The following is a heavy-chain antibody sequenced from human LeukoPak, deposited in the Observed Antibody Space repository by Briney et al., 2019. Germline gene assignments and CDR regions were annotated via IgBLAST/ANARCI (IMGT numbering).Heavy chain of an antibody. CDR3: ARSFSPNYYDLLDY. V-gene: IGHV4-59*01. Sequence: PSETLSLTCTVSGGSISTYHWIWIRQPPGKALEWIGYIYYSGSTNYNPSLKSRVTISLDTSKNQFSLKLNSVTAADTAMYYCARSFSPNYYDLLDYWGQGTLVTVSS. D-gene: IGHD3-22*01. CDR1: GGSISTYH. J-gene: IGHJ4*02. CDR2: IYYSGST.